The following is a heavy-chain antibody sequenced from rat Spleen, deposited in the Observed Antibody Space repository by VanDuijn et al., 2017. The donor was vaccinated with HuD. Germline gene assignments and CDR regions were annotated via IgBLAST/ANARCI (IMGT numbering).Heavy chain of an antibody. D-gene: IGHD4-3*01. CDR3: TREIIRGTKDWFAD. V-gene: IGHV5-46*01. J-gene: IGHJ2*01. CDR1: GFTFSSFP. CDR2: VSSNGNNI. Sequence: EVQLVESGGGLVQPGRSMKLSCAASGFTFSSFPMAWVRQAPTKGLEWVATVSSNGNNIYYRDSVKGRFTISRDNAENTLSLQMNSLRSEDTATYYCTREIIRGTKDWFADWGQGVMVTVSS.